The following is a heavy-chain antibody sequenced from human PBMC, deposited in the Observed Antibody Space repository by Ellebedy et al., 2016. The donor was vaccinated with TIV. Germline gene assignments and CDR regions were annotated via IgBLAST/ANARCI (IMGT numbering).Heavy chain of an antibody. CDR2: IYHNGST. D-gene: IGHD2-21*02. V-gene: IGHV4-4*02. Sequence: SETLSLXXAVSGGSISSSNWWRCVRQPPGKGLEWIGEIYHNGSTNYNPSLKSRVTISVDKSKNQFSLKLSSVTAADTAVYYCARDDVVVVTAIRDYYYYYGMDVWGQGTTVTVSS. CDR1: GGSISSSNW. CDR3: ARDDVVVVTAIRDYYYYYGMDV. J-gene: IGHJ6*02.